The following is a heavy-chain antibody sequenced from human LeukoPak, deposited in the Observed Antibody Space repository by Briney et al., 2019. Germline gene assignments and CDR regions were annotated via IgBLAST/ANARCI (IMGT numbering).Heavy chain of an antibody. V-gene: IGHV1-2*02. Sequence: ASVKVSCKASGYTFTGYYMHWVRQAPGQGLEWMGWINPNSGGTNYAQKFQGRVTMTRDTSISTAYMELSRLRSGDTAVYYCARDRIRWLGDYYYMDVWGKGTTVTVS. CDR1: GYTFTGYY. CDR3: ARDRIRWLGDYYYMDV. CDR2: INPNSGGT. D-gene: IGHD4-23*01. J-gene: IGHJ6*03.